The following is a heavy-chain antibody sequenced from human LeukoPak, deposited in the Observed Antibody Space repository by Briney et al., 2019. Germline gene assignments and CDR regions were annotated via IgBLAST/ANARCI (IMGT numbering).Heavy chain of an antibody. CDR1: GGSFSGYY. V-gene: IGHV4-34*01. Sequence: SEILSLTCAVYGGSFSGYYWSWIRQPPGKGLEWIGEINHSGSTNYNPSLKSRVTISVDTSKNQFSLKLSSVTAADTAVYYCARGAPVIDLWGRGTLVTVSS. J-gene: IGHJ2*01. CDR2: INHSGST. D-gene: IGHD4-23*01. CDR3: ARGAPVIDL.